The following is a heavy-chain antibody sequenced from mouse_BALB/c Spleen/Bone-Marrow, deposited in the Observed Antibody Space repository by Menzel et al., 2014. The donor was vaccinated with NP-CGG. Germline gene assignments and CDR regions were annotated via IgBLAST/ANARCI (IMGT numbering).Heavy chain of an antibody. D-gene: IGHD1-1*01. CDR3: ARYRYYGSSYAMDY. CDR1: GFNIKDTY. Sequence: EVQLQQSGAELEKPGASVKLSCTASGFNIKDTYMYWVKQRPEQGLEWIGRIDPANGNTKYDPKFQGKATITVDTSSNTAYLQLSSLTSEDTAVYYCARYRYYGSSYAMDYWGQGTSVTVSS. CDR2: IDPANGNT. V-gene: IGHV14-3*02. J-gene: IGHJ4*01.